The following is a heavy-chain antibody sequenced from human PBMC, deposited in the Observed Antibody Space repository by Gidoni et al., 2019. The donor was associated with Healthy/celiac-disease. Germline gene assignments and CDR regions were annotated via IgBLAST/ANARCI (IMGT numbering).Heavy chain of an antibody. D-gene: IGHD3-22*01. J-gene: IGHJ4*02. CDR2: ISYDGSNK. Sequence: PGRSLRLSCAASGVTFSSYAMPWVRQAPGKGLEWVAVISYDGSNKYYADSVKGRFTISRDNSKNTLYLQMNSLRAEDTAVYYCARSSYYYDSSGPLGYWGQGTLVTVSS. V-gene: IGHV3-30*01. CDR1: GVTFSSYA. CDR3: ARSSYYYDSSGPLGY.